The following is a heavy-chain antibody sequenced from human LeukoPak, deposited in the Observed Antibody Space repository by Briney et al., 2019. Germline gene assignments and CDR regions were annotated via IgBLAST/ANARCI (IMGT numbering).Heavy chain of an antibody. CDR3: AKPIVPFAISGAAFDI. CDR1: GLTFSEYA. Sequence: GGSLRLSCAASGLTFSEYAMSWVRQAPRKGLEWVSAVDGSGGSKYYADSVKGRFTISRDNSKNTVYLQKNSLRADDTAVYYCAKPIVPFAISGAAFDIWGQGTMVTVSS. V-gene: IGHV3-23*01. J-gene: IGHJ3*02. CDR2: VDGSGGSK. D-gene: IGHD2-2*02.